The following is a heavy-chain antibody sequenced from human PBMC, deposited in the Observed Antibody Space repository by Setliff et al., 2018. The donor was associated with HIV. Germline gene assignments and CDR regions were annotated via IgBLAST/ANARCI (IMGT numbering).Heavy chain of an antibody. CDR3: ARPLSPSYNFWGDAFAI. CDR2: FHSSGST. J-gene: IGHJ3*02. Sequence: SETLSLTCNVSGGSISKHYYWGWIRQPPDKGLEWIGSFHSSGSTSYNPSLRSRVVLSVDTSKNQLSLRLTSFTAADTAVYYCARPLSPSYNFWGDAFAIWGQGTLVTVSS. CDR1: GGSISKHYY. D-gene: IGHD3-3*01. V-gene: IGHV4-39*01.